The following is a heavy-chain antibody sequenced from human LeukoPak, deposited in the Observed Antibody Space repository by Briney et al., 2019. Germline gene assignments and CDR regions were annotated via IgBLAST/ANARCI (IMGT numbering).Heavy chain of an antibody. V-gene: IGHV4-38-2*02. J-gene: IGHJ5*02. CDR1: GYSISSSYY. Sequence: SETLSLTCTVSGYSISSSYYWGWIRPPPGKGLEGIGTIYYSGSTYYNPSLKSRVTISVDTSKNQFSLELNSVTAADTAVYYCARIYSSSWFLNWFDPWGQGALVTVSS. CDR3: ARIYSSSWFLNWFDP. D-gene: IGHD6-13*01. CDR2: IYYSGST.